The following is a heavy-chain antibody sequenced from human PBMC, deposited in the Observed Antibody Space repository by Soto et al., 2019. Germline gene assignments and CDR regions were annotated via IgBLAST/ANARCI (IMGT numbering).Heavy chain of an antibody. CDR2: INAGNGNT. CDR1: GYTFTSYG. D-gene: IGHD4-17*01. CDR3: AKDDYGDYPPYNGMDV. J-gene: IGHJ6*02. V-gene: IGHV1-3*01. Sequence: ASVKVSCKASGYTFTSYGIHWVRQAPGQRLEWTGWINAGNGNTKYSEKFQGRVTITRDTSASTAYLELSSLRSEDTAVYYCAKDDYGDYPPYNGMDVWGQGTTVTVSS.